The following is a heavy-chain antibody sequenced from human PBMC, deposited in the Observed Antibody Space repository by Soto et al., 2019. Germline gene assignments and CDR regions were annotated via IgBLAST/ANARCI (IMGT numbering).Heavy chain of an antibody. CDR3: ARHTPAISISDH. Sequence: PSETLSLTCTVSGGSFGPNYWAWIRQPPGKGLEWVGCIYFSGTTNYNPSLKSRVTISVDTSNNQFSLKLSSVTAADTAVYYCARHTPAISISDHWGQGTLVTVSS. D-gene: IGHD2-15*01. V-gene: IGHV4-59*08. J-gene: IGHJ4*02. CDR2: IYFSGTT. CDR1: GGSFGPNY.